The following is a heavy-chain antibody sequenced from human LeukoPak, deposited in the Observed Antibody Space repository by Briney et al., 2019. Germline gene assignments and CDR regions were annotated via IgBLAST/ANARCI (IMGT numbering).Heavy chain of an antibody. CDR1: GYTFTSYG. V-gene: IGHV1-18*01. CDR2: ISAYNGNT. D-gene: IGHD3-9*01. J-gene: IGHJ4*02. CDR3: ARGSSDWFFGGFQGVDY. Sequence: ASVKVSCKASGYTFTSYGISWVRQAPGQGLEWMGWISAYNGNTNYAKKLQGRVTMTTDTSTSTAYMELRSLRSDDTAVYYCARGSSDWFFGGFQGVDYWGQGTLVTVSS.